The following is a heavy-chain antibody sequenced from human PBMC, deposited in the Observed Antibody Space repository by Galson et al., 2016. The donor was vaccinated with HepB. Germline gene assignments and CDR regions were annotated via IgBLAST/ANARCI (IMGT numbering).Heavy chain of an antibody. V-gene: IGHV3-49*03. CDR3: TTQLGYCSGGRCYGAQIPTDY. CDR1: GFTFSDYA. Sequence: SLRLSCAASGFTFSDYAMTWFRQAPGKGLEWVSIIRSSAYGATREYAASVEGRFTISRDDSKNIVYLQMNSLKTEDTAVYYCTTQLGYCSGGRCYGAQIPTDYWGQGTLVTVSS. CDR2: IRSSAYGATR. J-gene: IGHJ4*02. D-gene: IGHD2-15*01.